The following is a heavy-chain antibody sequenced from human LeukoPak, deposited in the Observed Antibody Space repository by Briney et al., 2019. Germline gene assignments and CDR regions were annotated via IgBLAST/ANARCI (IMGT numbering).Heavy chain of an antibody. Sequence: SETLSLTCSVSGFSISSYYWTWIRQSAGLGLDWIGRFDTSGSTNYNPSLMSRVTMSADTSNTQFSLKLMSVTAADTAVYYCARGQWEIDYWGQGTLVTVSP. J-gene: IGHJ4*02. CDR3: ARGQWEIDY. D-gene: IGHD1-26*01. CDR1: GFSISSYY. CDR2: FDTSGST. V-gene: IGHV4-4*07.